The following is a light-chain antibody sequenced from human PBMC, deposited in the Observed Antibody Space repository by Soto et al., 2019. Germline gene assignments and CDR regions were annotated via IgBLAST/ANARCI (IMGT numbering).Light chain of an antibody. CDR3: QRYNNWPLT. Sequence: EVVLSQSPGARSMSSGGGATLSSRTSHSVLSSYLAWYQQKPGQAPSLLIYGASTRATGIPARFSGSGSGTDFTLTISSLEPEDFALYYCQRYNNWPLTFGGGTKVDIK. V-gene: IGKV3-15*01. CDR1: HSVLSSY. J-gene: IGKJ4*01. CDR2: GAS.